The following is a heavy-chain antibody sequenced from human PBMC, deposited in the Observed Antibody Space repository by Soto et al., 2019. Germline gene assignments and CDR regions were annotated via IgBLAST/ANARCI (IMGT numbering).Heavy chain of an antibody. CDR3: AKDRVGGTFYTPLGF. D-gene: IGHD1-7*01. Sequence: GGSLRLSCAASGFTFSDYGMHWVRQAPGKGLEWVAVITYDGSNKYYADSVKGRFTISRDNSKNTLSLHLNTLKPEDTAVYHCAKDRVGGTFYTPLGFWGQGTLVTVSS. CDR2: ITYDGSNK. V-gene: IGHV3-30*18. CDR1: GFTFSDYG. J-gene: IGHJ4*02.